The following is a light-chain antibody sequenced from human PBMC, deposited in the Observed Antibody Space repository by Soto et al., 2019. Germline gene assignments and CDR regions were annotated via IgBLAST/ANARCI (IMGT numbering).Light chain of an antibody. Sequence: EIVLTQSPATLSLSPGERATLSCRASQSVSSYLAWYQQKPGQAPRLLIYDASNRATGIPARFSGSGAGTDFTLPISSLEPEDFAFYYCQQRSNWPLFGPGTKVDIK. V-gene: IGKV3-11*01. CDR1: QSVSSY. CDR3: QQRSNWPL. CDR2: DAS. J-gene: IGKJ3*01.